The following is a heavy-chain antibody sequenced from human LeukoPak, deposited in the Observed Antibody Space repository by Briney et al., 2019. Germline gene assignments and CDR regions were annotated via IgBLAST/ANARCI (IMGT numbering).Heavy chain of an antibody. V-gene: IGHV3-21*01. D-gene: IGHD3-10*01. CDR1: GFTVSSTY. J-gene: IGHJ4*02. CDR3: AKDRVPGGFGELYYFDY. CDR2: ISSSSSYI. Sequence: GGSLRLSCAASGFTVSSTYMSWVRQAPGKGLEWVSSISSSSSYIYYADSVKGRFTISRDNSKNTLYLQMNSLRAEDTAVYYCAKDRVPGGFGELYYFDYWGQGTLVTVSS.